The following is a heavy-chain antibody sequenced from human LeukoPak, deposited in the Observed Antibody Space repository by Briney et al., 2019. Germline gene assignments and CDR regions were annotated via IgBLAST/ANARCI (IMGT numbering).Heavy chain of an antibody. CDR3: TTDRVVTAMTAFDY. CDR1: GFTFSSYA. Sequence: GGSLRLSCAASGFTFSSYAMTWVRQAPGKGLEWVGRIKSKTDGGTTDYAAPVKGRFTISRDDSKNTLYLQMNSLKTEDTAVYYCTTDRVVTAMTAFDYWGQGTLVTVSS. D-gene: IGHD2-21*02. J-gene: IGHJ4*02. CDR2: IKSKTDGGTT. V-gene: IGHV3-15*01.